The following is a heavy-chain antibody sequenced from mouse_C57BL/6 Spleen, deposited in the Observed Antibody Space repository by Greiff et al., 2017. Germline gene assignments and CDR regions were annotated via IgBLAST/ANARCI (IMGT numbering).Heavy chain of an antibody. CDR3: AIRKLVGGYFDY. V-gene: IGHV1-50*01. CDR1: GYTFTSYW. Sequence: QVQLQQPGAELVKPGASVKLSCKASGYTFTSYWMQWVKQRPGQGLEWIGEIDPSDSYTNYNQKFKGKATLTVDTSSSTAYMQLSSLTSEDSAVDYCAIRKLVGGYFDYWGQGTTLTVSS. CDR2: IDPSDSYT. J-gene: IGHJ2*01.